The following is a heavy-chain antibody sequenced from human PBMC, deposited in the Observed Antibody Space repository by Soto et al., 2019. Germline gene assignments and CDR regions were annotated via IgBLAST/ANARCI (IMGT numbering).Heavy chain of an antibody. D-gene: IGHD3-22*01. CDR2: ISAYNGNT. Sequence: ASVKVSCKASGYTFTSYGISWVRQAPGQGLEWMGWISAYNGNTNYAQKLQGRVTMTTDTSTSTAYMELRSLRSDDTAVYYCARDLTLYYYDSSGYYFAAADYYGMDVWGQGTTVT. CDR3: ARDLTLYYYDSSGYYFAAADYYGMDV. J-gene: IGHJ6*02. V-gene: IGHV1-18*01. CDR1: GYTFTSYG.